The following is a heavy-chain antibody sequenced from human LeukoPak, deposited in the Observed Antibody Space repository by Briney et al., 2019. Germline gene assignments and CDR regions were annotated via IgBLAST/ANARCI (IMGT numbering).Heavy chain of an antibody. V-gene: IGHV3-23*01. J-gene: IGHJ5*02. D-gene: IGHD3/OR15-3a*01. CDR2: ISGRGDRT. CDR3: ARRSRTGREREYWFDP. Sequence: GGSLRLSCAASGFAFSTYAMNWVRQAPGKGLEWVSAISGRGDRTYYADSVKGRFTISRDNSKNTLYMQMNSLRVDDTAVFYCARRSRTGREREYWFDPWGQGTLVTVSS. CDR1: GFAFSTYA.